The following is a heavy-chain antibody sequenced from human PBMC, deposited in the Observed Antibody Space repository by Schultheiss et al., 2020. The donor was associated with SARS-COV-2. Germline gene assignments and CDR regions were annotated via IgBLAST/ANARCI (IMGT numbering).Heavy chain of an antibody. CDR2: IYYSGST. D-gene: IGHD2-15*01. CDR3: AREIVAATKSWFDP. Sequence: LRLSCTVSGGSISSGGYYWSWIRQHPGKGLEWIGYIYYSGSTYYNPSLKSRVTISVDTSKNQFSLKLSSVTAADTAVYYCAREIVAATKSWFDPWGQGTLVTVSS. J-gene: IGHJ5*02. CDR1: GGSISSGGYY. V-gene: IGHV4-31*03.